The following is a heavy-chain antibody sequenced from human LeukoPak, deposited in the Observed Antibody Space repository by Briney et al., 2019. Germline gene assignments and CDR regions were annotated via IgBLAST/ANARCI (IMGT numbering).Heavy chain of an antibody. CDR1: GGSISSSSYY. J-gene: IGHJ3*02. CDR2: IYTSGST. V-gene: IGHV4-39*07. D-gene: IGHD3-22*01. CDR3: ASDYYDSSGYYHAFDI. Sequence: SETLSLTCTVSGGSISSSSYYWGWIRQPPGKGLEWIGRIYTSGSTNYNPSLKSRVTMSVDTSKNQFSLKLSSVTAADTAVYYCASDYYDSSGYYHAFDIWGQGTMVTVSS.